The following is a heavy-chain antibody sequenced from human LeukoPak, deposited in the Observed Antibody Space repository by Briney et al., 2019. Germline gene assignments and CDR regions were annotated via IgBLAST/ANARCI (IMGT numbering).Heavy chain of an antibody. CDR2: ISWNGGSI. D-gene: IGHD6-13*01. CDR1: GLTFDDYA. J-gene: IGHJ3*02. V-gene: IGHV3-9*01. Sequence: PGGSLRLSCAVSGLTFDDYAMHWVRQAPGKGLEWVSGISWNGGSIGYADSVKGRFTISRDNAKNSLYLQMNSLRAEDTALYYCAKLAAAANVNDAFDMWGQGTMVTVSS. CDR3: AKLAAAANVNDAFDM.